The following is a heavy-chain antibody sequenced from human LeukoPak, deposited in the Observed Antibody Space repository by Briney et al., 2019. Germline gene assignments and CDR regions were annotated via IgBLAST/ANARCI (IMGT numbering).Heavy chain of an antibody. CDR2: ISGSGGST. J-gene: IGHJ6*03. Sequence: GSLRLSRAASGFTFSSYAMSWVRQAPGKGLEWVSAISGSGGSTYYADSVKGRFTISRDNAKDSVYLQMNSLRADDTAVYYCARVRGAGLQYYYMDVWGKGTTVTVSS. CDR3: ARVRGAGLQYYYMDV. CDR1: GFTFSSYA. D-gene: IGHD1-26*01. V-gene: IGHV3-23*01.